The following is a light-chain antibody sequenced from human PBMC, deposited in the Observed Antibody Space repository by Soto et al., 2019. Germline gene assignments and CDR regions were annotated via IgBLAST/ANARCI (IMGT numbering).Light chain of an antibody. CDR1: SSDIGTYNH. V-gene: IGLV2-8*01. J-gene: IGLJ2*01. CDR3: ALWDDGLIATA. Sequence: QSALTQPPSASGSPGQSVTVSCTGTSSDIGTYNHVSWYQQHPGKAPKLIIYEVDQRPSGVPDRFSGSKSGNTASLTVSGLQAEDEADYYCALWDDGLIATAFGGGTKVTVL. CDR2: EVD.